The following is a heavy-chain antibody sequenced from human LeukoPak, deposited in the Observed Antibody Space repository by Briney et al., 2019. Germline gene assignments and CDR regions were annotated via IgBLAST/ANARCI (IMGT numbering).Heavy chain of an antibody. CDR2: INPSGGST. Sequence: ASVKVSCKASGYTFTSYYMHWVRQAPGQGLEWMGIINPSGGSTSYAQKFQGRVTMTRDMSTSTVYMELSSLRSEDTAVYYCARVGPDYYGSGSYLYYFDYWGQGTLVTVSS. D-gene: IGHD3-10*01. V-gene: IGHV1-46*01. CDR3: ARVGPDYYGSGSYLYYFDY. CDR1: GYTFTSYY. J-gene: IGHJ4*02.